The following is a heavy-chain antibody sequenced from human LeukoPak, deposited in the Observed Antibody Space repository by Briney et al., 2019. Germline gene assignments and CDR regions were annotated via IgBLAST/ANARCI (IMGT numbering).Heavy chain of an antibody. CDR2: IIPIFGTA. D-gene: IGHD3-3*01. V-gene: IGHV1-69*13. CDR3: ARDGYYDFWSGYYPYYSDY. CDR1: GGTFSSYA. J-gene: IGHJ4*02. Sequence: ASVKVSCKASGGTFSSYAISWVRQAPGQGLEWMGGIIPIFGTANYAQKFQGRVTITADESTSTAYMELSSLRSEDTAVYYCARDGYYDFWSGYYPYYSDYWGQGTLVTVSS.